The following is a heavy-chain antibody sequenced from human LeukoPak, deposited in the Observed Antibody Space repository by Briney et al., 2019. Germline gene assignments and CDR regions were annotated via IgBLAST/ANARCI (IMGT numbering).Heavy chain of an antibody. CDR3: ARVGVRGVIKVFDY. CDR2: INHSGST. CDR1: GGSFSGYY. D-gene: IGHD3-10*01. J-gene: IGHJ4*02. Sequence: PSETLSLTCAVYGGSFSGYYWSWIRQPPGKGLEWIGEINHSGSTNYNPSLKSRVTISVDTPKNQFSLKLSSVTAADTAVYYCARVGVRGVIKVFDYWGQGTLVTVSS. V-gene: IGHV4-34*01.